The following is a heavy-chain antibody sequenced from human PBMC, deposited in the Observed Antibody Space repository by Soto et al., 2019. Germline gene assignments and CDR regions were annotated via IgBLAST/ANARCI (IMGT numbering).Heavy chain of an antibody. V-gene: IGHV1-69*01. D-gene: IGHD2-21*02. CDR1: GGTFSSYA. Sequence: QVQLVQSGAEVKKPGSSVKVSCKASGGTFSSYAISWVRQAPGQGLEWMGGIIPIFGTANYAQKFQGRVTITAAESTSTAYMELSSLRSEDTAVYYCASQPHVVVVTATLYYYYGMDVWGQGTTVTVYS. CDR2: IIPIFGTA. CDR3: ASQPHVVVVTATLYYYYGMDV. J-gene: IGHJ6*02.